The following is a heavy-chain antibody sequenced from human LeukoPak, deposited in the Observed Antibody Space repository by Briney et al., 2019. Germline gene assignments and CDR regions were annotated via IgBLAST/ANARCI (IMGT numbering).Heavy chain of an antibody. D-gene: IGHD3-22*01. V-gene: IGHV3-30*18. Sequence: HPGGSLRLSCAASGFTFSSYGMHWVRQAPGKGLEWVAVISSDGTNKYYADSVKGRFTISRDNSKNTLYLQMNSLRAEDTALFYCVQENYYAGSAYCDNGGQGTLVTVSS. CDR3: VQENYYAGSAYCDN. CDR1: GFTFSSYG. J-gene: IGHJ4*02. CDR2: ISSDGTNK.